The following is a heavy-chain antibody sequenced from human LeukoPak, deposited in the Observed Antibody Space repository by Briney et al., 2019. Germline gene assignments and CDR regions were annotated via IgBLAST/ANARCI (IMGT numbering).Heavy chain of an antibody. CDR2: IHTSGNT. Sequence: SETLSLTCSVSGGSFSTYYWNWIRQPAGKGLEWVGRIHTSGNTNYNPSLKSRVTMSVDTSKNQFSLNLTSVTAEDTAVYYCARPPYDSSAGAPNFDYWGQGTLVTVSS. CDR3: ARPPYDSSAGAPNFDY. J-gene: IGHJ4*02. CDR1: GGSFSTYY. V-gene: IGHV4-4*07. D-gene: IGHD3-22*01.